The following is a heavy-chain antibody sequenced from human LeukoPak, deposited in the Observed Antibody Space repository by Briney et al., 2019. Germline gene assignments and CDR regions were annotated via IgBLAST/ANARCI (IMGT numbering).Heavy chain of an antibody. CDR2: VIPIFGTA. CDR1: GGTFSSYA. D-gene: IGHD6-6*01. V-gene: IGHV1-69*13. CDR3: ARSPPDLAARIDY. Sequence: SVKVSCKASGGTFSSYAISWVRQAPGQGLEWMGGVIPIFGTANYAQKFQGRVTITADESTSTAYMELSSLRSEDTAVYYCARSPPDLAARIDYWGQGTLVTVSS. J-gene: IGHJ4*02.